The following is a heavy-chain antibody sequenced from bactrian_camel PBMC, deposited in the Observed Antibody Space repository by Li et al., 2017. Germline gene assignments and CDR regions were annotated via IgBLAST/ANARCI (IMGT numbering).Heavy chain of an antibody. V-gene: IGHV3S9*01. CDR2: IESDGST. CDR1: GDTIGRHC. D-gene: IGHD3*01. J-gene: IGHJ4*01. Sequence: QVQWWSLGGGSVQVGGSLRLSCVASGDTIGRHCMGWFRQIPDKEREGVAGIESDGSTSYTDSVKDRFTISRDGTKNTVYLQMNALKPEDTAMYYCAASRVIMTPAQALSTSSLFRFWGRGPRSPSP.